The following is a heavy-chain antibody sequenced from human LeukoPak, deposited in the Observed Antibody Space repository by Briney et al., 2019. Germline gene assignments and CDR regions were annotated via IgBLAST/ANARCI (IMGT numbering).Heavy chain of an antibody. Sequence: GGSLRLSCAASGFTFSSHAMSWVRQAPEKGLEWVSSVTNDNYDTFYADSVKGRFTISRDESKTTLYLQMKSLRAEDTAVYYCAREGISRKMDFDYWGQGTLVTVSS. V-gene: IGHV3-23*01. CDR2: VTNDNYDT. CDR3: AREGISRKMDFDY. J-gene: IGHJ4*02. D-gene: IGHD2/OR15-2a*01. CDR1: GFTFSSHA.